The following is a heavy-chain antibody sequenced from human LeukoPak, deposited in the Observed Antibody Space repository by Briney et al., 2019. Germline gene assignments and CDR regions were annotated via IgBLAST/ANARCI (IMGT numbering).Heavy chain of an antibody. V-gene: IGHV3-66*01. J-gene: IGHJ4*02. D-gene: IGHD3-22*01. Sequence: PGGSLRLSCAASGFTVSSNYMSWVRQAPGKGLEWVSVIYSGGSTYYAGSVKGRFTISRDNSKNTLYLQMNSLRAEDTAVYYCARVVLDYYDSSGPYLFDYWGQGTLVTVSS. CDR1: GFTVSSNY. CDR2: IYSGGST. CDR3: ARVVLDYYDSSGPYLFDY.